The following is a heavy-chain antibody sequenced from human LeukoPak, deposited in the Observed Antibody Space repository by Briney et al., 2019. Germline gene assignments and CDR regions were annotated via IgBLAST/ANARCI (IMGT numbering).Heavy chain of an antibody. Sequence: SVKVSCKASGFTFTSSAMQWVRQARGQRLEWIGWIVVGSGNTNYAQKFQERVTITRDMSTSTAYMELSSLRSEDTAVYYCAAGWACSGGSCYYYFDYWGQGTLVTVS. CDR1: GFTFTSSA. CDR2: IVVGSGNT. D-gene: IGHD2-15*01. J-gene: IGHJ4*02. V-gene: IGHV1-58*02. CDR3: AAGWACSGGSCYYYFDY.